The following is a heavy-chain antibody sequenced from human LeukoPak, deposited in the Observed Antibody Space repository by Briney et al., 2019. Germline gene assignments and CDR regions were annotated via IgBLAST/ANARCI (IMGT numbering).Heavy chain of an antibody. CDR2: IRSKANSYAT. CDR1: GFTFSGSA. V-gene: IGHV3-73*01. CDR3: ARVGYSYGYRIRFDP. D-gene: IGHD5-18*01. J-gene: IGHJ5*02. Sequence: GGSLRLSCAASGFTFSGSAMHWVRQASGKGLEWVGRIRSKANSYATAYAASVKGRFTISRDDSKNTAYLQMNSLKTDDTAVYYCARVGYSYGYRIRFDPWGQGALVTVSS.